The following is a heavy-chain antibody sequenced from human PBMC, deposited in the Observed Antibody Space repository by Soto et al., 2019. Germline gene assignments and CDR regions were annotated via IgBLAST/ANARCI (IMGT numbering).Heavy chain of an antibody. CDR1: GYTFTTYG. J-gene: IGHJ4*02. Sequence: QVKLVQSGAEVKKPGASVKVSCKASGYTFTTYGISWVRQAPGPGLEWMGWINAYNGNTNYAQKLQGRVTITTDTPTRTVDIELRSLRSGDTAVYYCAIDAVDGTYFENGGPGTLVTVSS. V-gene: IGHV1-18*01. D-gene: IGHD6-19*01. CDR3: AIDAVDGTYFEN. CDR2: INAYNGNT.